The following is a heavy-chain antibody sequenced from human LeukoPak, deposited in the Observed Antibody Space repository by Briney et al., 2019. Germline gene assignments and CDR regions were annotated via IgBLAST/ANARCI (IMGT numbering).Heavy chain of an antibody. CDR3: ARSPRYCSGGSCYFLHY. J-gene: IGHJ4*02. D-gene: IGHD2-15*01. CDR2: VNHSGSA. V-gene: IGHV4-34*01. CDR1: GGSLSAYY. Sequence: SETLSLTCAVYGGSLSAYYWSWIRQPLGKGLEWIGEVNHSGSANYNPSLKSRVTMSVDTSKNQFSLKLSSVTAADTAVYYCARSPRYCSGGSCYFLHYWGQGTLVTVSS.